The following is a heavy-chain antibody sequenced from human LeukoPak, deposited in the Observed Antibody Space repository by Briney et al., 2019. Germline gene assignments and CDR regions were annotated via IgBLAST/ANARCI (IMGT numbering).Heavy chain of an antibody. CDR1: GFTFGDYA. V-gene: IGHV3-49*04. CDR3: TRDRSPTRRDGYY. D-gene: IGHD5-24*01. Sequence: PGRSLRLSCTPSGFTFGDYAMTWVRQAPGKGLEWLGFIRGKAYGATTEYAASVKGRFTIPRDDSKSIAYLQMNSLKTEDTAVYYCTRDRSPTRRDGYYWGHGTLVTISS. CDR2: IRGKAYGATT. J-gene: IGHJ4*01.